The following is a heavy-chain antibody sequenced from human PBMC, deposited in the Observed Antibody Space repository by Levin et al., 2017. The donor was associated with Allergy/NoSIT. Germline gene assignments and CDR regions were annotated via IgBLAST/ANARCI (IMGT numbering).Heavy chain of an antibody. J-gene: IGHJ5*02. D-gene: IGHD2-15*01. CDR2: IYRSGST. CDR1: GGSISGGGYS. CDR3: ASYSSPTGDWFDP. V-gene: IGHV4-30-2*01. Sequence: SETLSLTCAVSGGSISGGGYSWSWIRQPPGKGLEWIGYIYRSGSTYYNPSLKSRLTISVDRSKNQFSLKLSSVTAADTAVDSCASYSSPTGDWFDPWGQGTLVTVSS.